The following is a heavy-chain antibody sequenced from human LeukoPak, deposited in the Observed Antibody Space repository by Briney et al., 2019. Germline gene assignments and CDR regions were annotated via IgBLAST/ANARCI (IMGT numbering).Heavy chain of an antibody. J-gene: IGHJ2*01. CDR3: ARYDFEFDL. CDR2: IYYSGST. CDR1: GGSISSYY. Sequence: SETLSLTCTVAGGSISSYYWSWIRQPPGKGPEWIGYIYYSGSTNYNPSLKSRVTISVDTSKNQFSLKLSSVTAADTAVYYCARYDFEFDLWGRGTLVTVSS. V-gene: IGHV4-59*01. D-gene: IGHD3-3*01.